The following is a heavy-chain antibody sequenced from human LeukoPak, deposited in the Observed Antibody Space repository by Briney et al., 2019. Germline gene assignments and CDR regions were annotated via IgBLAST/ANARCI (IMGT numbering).Heavy chain of an antibody. D-gene: IGHD5-24*01. J-gene: IGHJ4*02. CDR2: IIPIFGTA. V-gene: IGHV1-69*05. Sequence: SVKVSCKASGGTFSSYAISWVRQAPGQGLEWMGGIIPIFGTANYAQKFQGRVTITTDESTSTAYMELSSLRSEDTAAYYCAREGDGYRLRPFDYWGQGTQVTVSS. CDR1: GGTFSSYA. CDR3: AREGDGYRLRPFDY.